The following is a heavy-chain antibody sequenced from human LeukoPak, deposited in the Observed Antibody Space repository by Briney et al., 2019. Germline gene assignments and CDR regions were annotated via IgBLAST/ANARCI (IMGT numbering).Heavy chain of an antibody. CDR2: INPSGGTT. CDR3: ARTWGPSRNYYFDY. V-gene: IGHV1-46*01. D-gene: IGHD3-16*01. CDR1: GYTFTSYY. J-gene: IGHJ4*02. Sequence: GASVKVSCKASGYTFTSYYMHWVRQAPGQGLEWVGIINPSGGTTIDAQKFQGRVTMTRDTSTSTVYMELSNLRSEDTAVYYCARTWGPSRNYYFDYWGQGTLVTVSS.